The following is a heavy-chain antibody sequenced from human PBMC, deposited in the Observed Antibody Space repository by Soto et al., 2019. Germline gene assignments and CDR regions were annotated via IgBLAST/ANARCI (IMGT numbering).Heavy chain of an antibody. Sequence: ASVKVSCKASGYTFTSYAMHWVRQAPGQRLEWMGWINAGNGNTKYSQKFQGRVTITRDTSASTAYMELSSLRSEDTAVYYCARDYDFWSGYYGGGYYYYMDVWGKGTTATVSS. CDR1: GYTFTSYA. J-gene: IGHJ6*03. CDR2: INAGNGNT. D-gene: IGHD3-3*01. CDR3: ARDYDFWSGYYGGGYYYYMDV. V-gene: IGHV1-3*01.